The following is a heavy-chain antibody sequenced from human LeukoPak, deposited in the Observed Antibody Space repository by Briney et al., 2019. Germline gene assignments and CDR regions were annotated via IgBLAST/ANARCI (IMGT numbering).Heavy chain of an antibody. D-gene: IGHD3-9*01. CDR1: GFTFSYYY. CDR2: ISSSGSTI. J-gene: IGHJ4*02. V-gene: IGHV3-11*01. CDR3: ARDFERDYDILTGYYIKTYYFDY. Sequence: PGGSLRLSCAASGFTFSYYYMSWIRQAPGKGLEWGSYISSSGSTIYYADSVTGRLTISRDNAKNSVYLQMNSLRAEATAVYYCARDFERDYDILTGYYIKTYYFDYWGQGTLVTVSS.